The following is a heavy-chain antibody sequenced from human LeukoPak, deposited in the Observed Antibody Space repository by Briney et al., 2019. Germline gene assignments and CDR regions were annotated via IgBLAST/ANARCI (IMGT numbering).Heavy chain of an antibody. J-gene: IGHJ4*02. CDR2: ISGSGAST. CDR3: AKDVGKWESLHFFDY. D-gene: IGHD1-26*01. CDR1: GFTFNSYA. Sequence: GGSLRLSCAASGFTFNSYAMSWVRQAPGKGLEWISGISGSGASTYYADSVTGRFTISRDNSRITLYLQMNSLRGDDTAVYYCAKDVGKWESLHFFDYWGQGTLVTVSS. V-gene: IGHV3-23*01.